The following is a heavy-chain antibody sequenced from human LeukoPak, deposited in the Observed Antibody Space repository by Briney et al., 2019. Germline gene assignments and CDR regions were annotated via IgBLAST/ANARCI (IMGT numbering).Heavy chain of an antibody. CDR1: GYTFTSYD. Sequence: ASVKVSCKASGYTFTSYDINWVRQATGQGLEWMGWMNPNSGNTGYAQKFQGRVTMTRNTSISTAYMELSSLRSEDTAVYYCARDETMVLGATDYWGQGTLVTVSS. V-gene: IGHV1-8*01. CDR2: MNPNSGNT. D-gene: IGHD3-10*01. CDR3: ARDETMVLGATDY. J-gene: IGHJ4*02.